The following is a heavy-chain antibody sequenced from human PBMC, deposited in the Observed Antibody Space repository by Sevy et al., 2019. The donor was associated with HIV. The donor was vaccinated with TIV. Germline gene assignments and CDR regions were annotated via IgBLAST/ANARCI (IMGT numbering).Heavy chain of an antibody. V-gene: IGHV3-30*02. CDR2: IRYDGSNK. Sequence: GGSLRLSCAASGFTFSSYGMHWVRQAPGKGLEWVAFIRYDGSNKYYADSVKGRFTISRDNSKNTLYLQMNSLRAEDTAVYYCAKDFSRSGSYNYYYYMDVWGKGTTVTVSS. CDR3: AKDFSRSGSYNYYYYMDV. CDR1: GFTFSSYG. D-gene: IGHD1-26*01. J-gene: IGHJ6*03.